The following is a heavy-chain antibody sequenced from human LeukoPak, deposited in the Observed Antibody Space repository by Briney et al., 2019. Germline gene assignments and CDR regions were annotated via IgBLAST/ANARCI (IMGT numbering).Heavy chain of an antibody. CDR3: ALRGYSGYPDY. Sequence: PGGSLRLSCVAFGFTVSSNHMSWVRQAPGKGLEWVSVISDSGGSTYYADSVKGRFTISRDNSKNTLYLQMNSLRAEDTAVYYCALRGYSGYPDYWGQGTLVTVSS. J-gene: IGHJ4*02. CDR1: GFTVSSNH. CDR2: ISDSGGST. D-gene: IGHD5-12*01. V-gene: IGHV3-23*01.